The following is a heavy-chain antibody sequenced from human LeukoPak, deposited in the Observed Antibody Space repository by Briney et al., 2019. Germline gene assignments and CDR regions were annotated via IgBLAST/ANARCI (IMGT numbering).Heavy chain of an antibody. CDR1: GGSISSGSYY. CDR3: ARGPYIVVVPAANCWFDP. Sequence: SETLSLTCTVSGGSISSGSYYWSWIRQPAGKGLEWIGRIYTSGSTNYNPSLKSRVTISVDTSKNQFSLKLSSVTAADTAVYYCARGPYIVVVPAANCWFDPWGQGTLVTVSS. J-gene: IGHJ5*02. CDR2: IYTSGST. D-gene: IGHD2-2*01. V-gene: IGHV4-61*02.